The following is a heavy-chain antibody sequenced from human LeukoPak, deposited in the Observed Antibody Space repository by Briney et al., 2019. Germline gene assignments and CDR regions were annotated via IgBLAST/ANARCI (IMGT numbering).Heavy chain of an antibody. Sequence: GGSLRLSCAASGFTFSSYEINWVRQAPGKGLEWVSYIDSSGSLIYYADSVKGRFTISRDNAKNSLYLQMNSLRAEGMALYYCAKDRGAVGGAFDIWGQGTMVTVSS. J-gene: IGHJ3*02. D-gene: IGHD6-19*01. V-gene: IGHV3-48*03. CDR3: AKDRGAVGGAFDI. CDR2: IDSSGSLI. CDR1: GFTFSSYE.